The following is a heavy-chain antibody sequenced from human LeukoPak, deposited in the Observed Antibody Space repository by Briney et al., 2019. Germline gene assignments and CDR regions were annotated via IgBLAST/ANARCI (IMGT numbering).Heavy chain of an antibody. CDR3: ARDSKALGDAFDI. V-gene: IGHV3-21*01. CDR2: ISSSSSYI. CDR1: GFTFDDYG. Sequence: GGSPRLSCAASGFTFDDYGLNWVRQAPGKGLERVSSISSSSSYIYYADSLKGRFTISRDNAKNSLYLQMNSLRAEDTAVYYCARDSKALGDAFDIWGQGTMVTVSS. J-gene: IGHJ3*02.